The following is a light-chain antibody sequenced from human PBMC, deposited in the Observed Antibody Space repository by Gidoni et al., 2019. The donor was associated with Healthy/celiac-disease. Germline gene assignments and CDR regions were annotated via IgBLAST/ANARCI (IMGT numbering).Light chain of an antibody. Sequence: DIVMTQSPDSLAVSLGERATINCKSSQSVLSSSNNKNYLAWYQQKPGQPPKLLIYWASTRESGVPDRFSGSWSGTDFTLTISSLQAEDVAVYYCQQYYSTPQTFXQXTKVEIK. J-gene: IGKJ1*01. CDR3: QQYYSTPQT. CDR1: QSVLSSSNNKNY. V-gene: IGKV4-1*01. CDR2: WAS.